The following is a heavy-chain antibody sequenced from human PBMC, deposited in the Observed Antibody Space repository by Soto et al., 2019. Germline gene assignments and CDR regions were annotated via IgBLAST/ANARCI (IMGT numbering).Heavy chain of an antibody. D-gene: IGHD2-15*01. Sequence: SLKGSFEAAGDTYTLDFIPLLRHAPGQGLEWMGRINPNSGATNYARKFHDRVTMTRDTSINTAYMELSSLRSDDTAIYYCANLPPTPDWFDPWGQGTLVPCPQ. CDR1: GDTYTLDF. V-gene: IGHV1-2*06. CDR2: INPNSGAT. J-gene: IGHJ5*02. CDR3: ANLPPTPDWFDP.